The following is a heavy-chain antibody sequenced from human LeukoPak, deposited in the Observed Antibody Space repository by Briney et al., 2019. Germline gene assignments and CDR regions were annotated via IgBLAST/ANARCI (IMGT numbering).Heavy chain of an antibody. CDR3: ARSGWRRRTLDY. CDR2: ISAYNGNT. CDR1: GYTFTSYG. V-gene: IGHV1-18*04. D-gene: IGHD6-19*01. Sequence: ASVKVSCKASGYTFTSYGISWVRQAPGQGLEWMGWISAYNGNTNYAQKLQGRVTMTTDTSTSTAYMELRSLRSDDTAAYYCARSGWRRRTLDYWGQEPWSPSPQ. J-gene: IGHJ4*01.